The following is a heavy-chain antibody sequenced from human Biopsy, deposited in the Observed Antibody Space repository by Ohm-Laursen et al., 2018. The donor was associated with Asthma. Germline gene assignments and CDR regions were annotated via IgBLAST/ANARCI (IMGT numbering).Heavy chain of an antibody. CDR2: IYSGGTS. CDR3: ARGDSSNWSHYYFDY. Sequence: ESLRISCNASGFAVSRDYMFWVRQAPGKGLEWVSVIYSGGTSHTADSVRGRFTISRDYSKNTLYLQMHSLRAEDTAVYYCARGDSSNWSHYYFDYWGQGTLVTVSS. D-gene: IGHD3-22*01. CDR1: GFAVSRDY. V-gene: IGHV3-53*01. J-gene: IGHJ4*02.